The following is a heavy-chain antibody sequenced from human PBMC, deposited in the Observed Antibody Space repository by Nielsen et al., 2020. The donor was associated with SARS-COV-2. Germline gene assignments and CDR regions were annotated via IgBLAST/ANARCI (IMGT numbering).Heavy chain of an antibody. D-gene: IGHD2-2*01. CDR1: GGSVSSNDW. J-gene: IGHJ6*03. CDR3: ARGDLVVVPSPILGLGPFFYYFYLDV. V-gene: IGHV4-4*02. CDR2: VSHSGST. Sequence: SETLSLTCAVSGGSVSSNDWWTWVRQSPGKGLEWIGEVSHSGSTNYNPSLQSRVTLSMDKSKRQFSLRLTSVSAADTAVYFCARGDLVVVPSPILGLGPFFYYFYLDVWGKGTTVIVSS.